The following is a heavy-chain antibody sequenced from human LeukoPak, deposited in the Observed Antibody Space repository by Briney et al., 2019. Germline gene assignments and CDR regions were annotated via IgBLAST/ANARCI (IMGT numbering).Heavy chain of an antibody. Sequence: GGSLRLSCAASGFTVSSDYMSWVRQAPGKGLEWVSSIYSGDTTYYVDSVRGRFSTSRDNSENTLYLQMNSLRAEDTAVYYCAKVGGLGLQQQLSYNWFDPWGQGTLVTVSS. CDR3: AKVGGLGLQQQLSYNWFDP. CDR1: GFTVSSDY. D-gene: IGHD6-13*01. V-gene: IGHV3-53*01. J-gene: IGHJ5*02. CDR2: IYSGDTT.